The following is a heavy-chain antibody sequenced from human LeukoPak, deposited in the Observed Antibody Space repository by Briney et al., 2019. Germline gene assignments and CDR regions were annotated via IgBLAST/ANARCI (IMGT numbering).Heavy chain of an antibody. V-gene: IGHV3-7*03. CDR1: GFTFSSYW. Sequence: QPGGSLRLSCAASGFTFSSYWMSWVRQAPGKGLEWVANIKQDGSEKYYVDSVKGRFTISRDNAKNSLYLQMNGLRAEDTAVYYCARDSQYYDSSGYFDYWGQGTLVTVSS. CDR2: IKQDGSEK. D-gene: IGHD3-22*01. CDR3: ARDSQYYDSSGYFDY. J-gene: IGHJ4*02.